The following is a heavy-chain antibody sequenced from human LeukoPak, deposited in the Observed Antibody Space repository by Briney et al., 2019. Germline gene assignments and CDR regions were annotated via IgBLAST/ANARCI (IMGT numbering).Heavy chain of an antibody. CDR2: ISAYNGNT. CDR1: GYTFTSYG. CDR3: ARDLGYGDYSVYFDY. V-gene: IGHV1-18*01. J-gene: IGHJ4*02. D-gene: IGHD4-17*01. Sequence: ASVKVSCKASGYTFTSYGISWVRQAPGQGLEWMGWISAYNGNTNYAQKPQGRVTMTTDTSTSTAYMELRSLRSDDTAVYYCARDLGYGDYSVYFDYWGQGTLVTVSS.